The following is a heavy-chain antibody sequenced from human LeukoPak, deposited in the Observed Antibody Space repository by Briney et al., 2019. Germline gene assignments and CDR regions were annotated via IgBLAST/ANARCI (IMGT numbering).Heavy chain of an antibody. V-gene: IGHV1-2*02. J-gene: IGHJ5*02. D-gene: IGHD2-2*01. CDR1: GYTFTGYY. CDR2: VNPNSGDT. Sequence: ASVKVSCKASGYTFTGYYLHWVRQAPGQGLEWMGCVNPNSGDTNYAQKFQGSVTMTRDTSISTVYMELSRLRSDDTAVYYCARGMGVLVPAATWFDPWGQGTLVTVSS. CDR3: ARGMGVLVPAATWFDP.